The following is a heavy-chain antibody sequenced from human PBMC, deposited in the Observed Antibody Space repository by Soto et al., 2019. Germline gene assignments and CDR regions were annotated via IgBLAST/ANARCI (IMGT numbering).Heavy chain of an antibody. D-gene: IGHD2-15*01. V-gene: IGHV4-4*02. Sequence: AETLSLTCDVSGDSIFSNVWWMLVRQPRGKGLEWIGEVYHNGLTDYNPSLRGRATMSADMSKNQFSLRVTSVTDADTAIYYCARDAALPGEADRFDYWGQGALVTVSS. CDR3: ARDAALPGEADRFDY. J-gene: IGHJ4*02. CDR2: VYHNGLT. CDR1: GDSIFSNVW.